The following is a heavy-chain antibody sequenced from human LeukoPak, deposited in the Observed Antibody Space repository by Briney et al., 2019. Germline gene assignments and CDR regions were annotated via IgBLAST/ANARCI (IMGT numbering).Heavy chain of an antibody. CDR1: GGSVNSDY. CDR2: TYYSGST. V-gene: IGHV4-59*02. J-gene: IGHJ3*02. Sequence: PSETLSLTCTVSGGSVNSDYWNWIRQPPGKGLEWIGYTYYSGSTNYNPSLRGRVTISVDTSKNQFSLKLNSVTAADTAMYYCARYDDAFDIWGQGTMVTVSS. D-gene: IGHD3-16*01. CDR3: ARYDDAFDI.